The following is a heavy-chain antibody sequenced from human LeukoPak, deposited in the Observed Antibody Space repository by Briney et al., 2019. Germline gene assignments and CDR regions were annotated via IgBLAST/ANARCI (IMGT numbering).Heavy chain of an antibody. CDR1: GGSFRGYY. Sequence: PSETLSLTCAVYGGSFRGYYWSWIRQPPGKGLEWIGEINHSGSTNYNPSLKSRVTISVDTSKNQFSLKLSSVTAADTAVYYCARVGWFGEGYYYGIDVWGKGTTVTVSS. D-gene: IGHD3-10*01. CDR3: ARVGWFGEGYYYGIDV. V-gene: IGHV4-34*01. J-gene: IGHJ6*04. CDR2: INHSGST.